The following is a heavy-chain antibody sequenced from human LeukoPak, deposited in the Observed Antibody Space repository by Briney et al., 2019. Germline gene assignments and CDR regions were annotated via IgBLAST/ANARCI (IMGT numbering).Heavy chain of an antibody. V-gene: IGHV1-18*01. CDR2: ISAYNGNT. J-gene: IGHJ6*03. Sequence: APVKVSCKASGYTFTSYGISWVRQAPGQGLEWMGWISAYNGNTNYAQKLQGRVTMTTDTSTSTAYMELSSLRSEDTAVYYCGLCSSTSCYALYYYYYMDVWGKGTTVTISS. CDR1: GYTFTSYG. D-gene: IGHD2-2*01. CDR3: GLCSSTSCYALYYYYYMDV.